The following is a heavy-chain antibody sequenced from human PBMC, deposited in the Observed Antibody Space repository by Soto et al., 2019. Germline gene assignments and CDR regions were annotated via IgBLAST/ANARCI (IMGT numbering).Heavy chain of an antibody. CDR2: IYPGDSDT. Sequence: GESLKISCKGSGYSFTSYWIGWVRQMPGKGLEWMGIIYPGDSDTRYSPSFQGQVTISADKSFSTAYLKLSSVTAADTAVYYCARDHGGYDPNNWFDPWGQGTLVTVSS. D-gene: IGHD5-12*01. CDR1: GYSFTSYW. J-gene: IGHJ5*02. V-gene: IGHV5-51*01. CDR3: ARDHGGYDPNNWFDP.